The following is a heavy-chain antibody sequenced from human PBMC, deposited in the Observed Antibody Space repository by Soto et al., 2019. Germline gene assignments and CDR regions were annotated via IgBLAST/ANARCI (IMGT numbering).Heavy chain of an antibody. CDR2: IIPIFGTA. CDR3: ARGLTRGGYCSSTSCYNWFDP. Sequence: SVKVSCKASGGTFSSYAISWVRQAPGQGLEWMGGIIPIFGTANYAQKFQGRVTITADKSTSTAYMELSSLRSEDTAVYYCARGLTRGGYCSSTSCYNWFDPWGQGTLVTVSS. J-gene: IGHJ5*02. CDR1: GGTFSSYA. V-gene: IGHV1-69*06. D-gene: IGHD2-2*01.